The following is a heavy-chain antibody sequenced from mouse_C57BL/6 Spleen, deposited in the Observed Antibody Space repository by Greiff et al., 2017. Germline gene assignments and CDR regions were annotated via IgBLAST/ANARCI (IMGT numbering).Heavy chain of an antibody. V-gene: IGHV5-12*01. CDR1: GFTFSDYY. J-gene: IGHJ2*01. CDR2: ISNGGGST. Sequence: EVMLVESGGGLVQPGGSLKLSCAASGFTFSDYYMYWVRPTPEKRLEWVAYISNGGGSTYYPDTVKGRFTISRDNAKNTLYLQMSRLKSEDTAMYYCARLLGLNYFDYWGQGTTLTVSS. D-gene: IGHD4-1*01. CDR3: ARLLGLNYFDY.